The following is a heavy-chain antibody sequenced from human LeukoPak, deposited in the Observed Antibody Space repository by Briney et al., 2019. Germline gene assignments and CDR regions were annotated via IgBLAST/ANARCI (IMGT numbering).Heavy chain of an antibody. J-gene: IGHJ4*02. Sequence: SETLSLTCAVDGGSFSGYYWSWIRQPPGKGLEWSGEINHSGSTNSNQTLKSRVNISVNTAKHQFSLQLSSLTAAHTAVYYSARRTVAVVFDWGQGTLVTVSS. D-gene: IGHD6-19*01. CDR3: ARRTVAVVFD. CDR1: GGSFSGYY. CDR2: INHSGST. V-gene: IGHV4-34*01.